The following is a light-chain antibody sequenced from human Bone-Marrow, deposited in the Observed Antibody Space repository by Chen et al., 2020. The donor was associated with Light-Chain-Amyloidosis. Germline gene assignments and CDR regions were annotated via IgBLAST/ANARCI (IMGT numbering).Light chain of an antibody. CDR1: QGVSSS. CDR2: DAS. Sequence: EIVLTQSPGTLSLSPGERATLSCRASQGVSSSLAWYQHKPGQAPMLLIYDASDRATGVPARFSGSGSGTDFTLTISGLEPENFAVYYCQPRSNWPPMYTFGQGTKLEIK. V-gene: IGKV3-11*01. CDR3: QPRSNWPPMYT. J-gene: IGKJ2*01.